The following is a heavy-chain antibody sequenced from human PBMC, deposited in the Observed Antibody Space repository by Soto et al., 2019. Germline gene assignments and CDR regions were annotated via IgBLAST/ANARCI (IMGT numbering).Heavy chain of an antibody. CDR1: GFTFSSYA. CDR2: ISYDGSNK. J-gene: IGHJ6*02. CDR3: ARDRSELGWDYYYYGMDV. Sequence: GGSLRLSCAASGFTFSSYAMHWVRQAPGKGLEWVAVISYDGSNKYYADSVKGRFTISRDNSKNTLYLQMNSLRAEDTAVYYCARDRSELGWDYYYYGMDVWGQGTTVTVSS. V-gene: IGHV3-30-3*01. D-gene: IGHD7-27*01.